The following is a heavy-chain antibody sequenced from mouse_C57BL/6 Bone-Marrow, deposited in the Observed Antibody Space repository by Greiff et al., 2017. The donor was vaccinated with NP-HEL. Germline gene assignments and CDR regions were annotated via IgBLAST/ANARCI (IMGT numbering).Heavy chain of an antibody. J-gene: IGHJ4*01. D-gene: IGHD4-1*01. CDR3: AKNTGGAMDY. V-gene: IGHV2-9*01. CDR2: IWGGGSK. CDR1: GFSLTSYG. Sequence: VQLQQSGPGLVAPSQSLSITCTVSGFSLTSYGVDWVRQPPGKGLEWLGVIWGGGSKNDNSALMSRLSISKDNSKRQVFLKMNRLQTDDTAMYYCAKNTGGAMDYWGQGTSVTVSS.